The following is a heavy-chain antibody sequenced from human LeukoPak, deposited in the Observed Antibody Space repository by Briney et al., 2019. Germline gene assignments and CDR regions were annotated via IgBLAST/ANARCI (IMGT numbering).Heavy chain of an antibody. J-gene: IGHJ4*02. CDR3: ARDFDDVNGYYYYIPDY. CDR1: GFNFSRNG. CDR2: ICYDGTNK. D-gene: IGHD3-22*01. V-gene: IGHV3-30*02. Sequence: GGSLTLSCAASGFNFSRNGMHWVRQAPGKGLAWVTFICYDGTNKYYVDSVSGGFTNSRDNCKSTLYLEMSSLRAEDTAVYYCARDFDDVNGYYYYIPDYWGQGILVTVSS.